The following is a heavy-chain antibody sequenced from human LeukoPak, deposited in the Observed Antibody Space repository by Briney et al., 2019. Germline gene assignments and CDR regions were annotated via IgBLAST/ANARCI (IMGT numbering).Heavy chain of an antibody. CDR3: ARTKQQLVPSWFDP. J-gene: IGHJ5*02. CDR2: MNPNSGNT. D-gene: IGHD6-13*01. V-gene: IGHV1-8*01. Sequence: NXXXXATXQXXXXMGWMNPNSGNTGYAQKFQGRVTMTRNTSISTAYMELSSLRSEDTAVYYCARTKQQLVPSWFDPWGQGTLVTVSS.